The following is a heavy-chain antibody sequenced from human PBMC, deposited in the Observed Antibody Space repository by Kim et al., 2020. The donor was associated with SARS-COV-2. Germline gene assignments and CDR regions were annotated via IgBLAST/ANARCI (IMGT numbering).Heavy chain of an antibody. V-gene: IGHV3-23*01. CDR3: AKSYDSSGYYSNYYYYGMDV. Sequence: RFTISRDNSKNTLYLQMNSLRAEDTAVYYCAKSYDSSGYYSNYYYYGMDVWGQGTTVTVSS. D-gene: IGHD3-22*01. J-gene: IGHJ6*02.